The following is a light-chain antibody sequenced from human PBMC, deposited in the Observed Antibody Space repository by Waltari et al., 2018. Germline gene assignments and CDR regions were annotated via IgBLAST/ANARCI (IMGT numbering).Light chain of an antibody. Sequence: ELVLTQSPGTLSLSPGERATLSCRARQSVSSSYLAWYQQKPGQAPRLLIYGASVRATGIPDRFSGSESGTDVTLTITRVEPEDFAVYFCQQYGSSPNTFGQGTKVEIK. CDR2: GAS. CDR3: QQYGSSPNT. V-gene: IGKV3-20*01. J-gene: IGKJ2*01. CDR1: QSVSSSY.